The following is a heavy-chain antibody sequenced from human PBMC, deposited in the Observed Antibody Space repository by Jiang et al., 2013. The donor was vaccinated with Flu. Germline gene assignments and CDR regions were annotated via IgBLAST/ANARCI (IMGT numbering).Heavy chain of an antibody. Sequence: SRDNSKNTLYLQMNSLRAEDTAVYYCARASSGWLFDYWGQGTLVTVSS. J-gene: IGHJ4*02. V-gene: IGHV3-66*01. CDR3: ARASSGWLFDY. D-gene: IGHD6-19*01.